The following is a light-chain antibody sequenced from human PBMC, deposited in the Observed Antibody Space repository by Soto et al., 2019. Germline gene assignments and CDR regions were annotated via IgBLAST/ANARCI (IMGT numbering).Light chain of an antibody. J-gene: IGKJ1*01. CDR3: QHYNSYSEA. V-gene: IGKV1-5*03. Sequence: DIQMTQSPSTLSGSVGDRVTITCRASQTISGWLAWYQQKPGKAPKLLIYKASTLKSGVPSRFSGSGSGTEFTLTISSLQPDDFATYYCQHYNSYSEAFGQGTKVGIK. CDR1: QTISGW. CDR2: KAS.